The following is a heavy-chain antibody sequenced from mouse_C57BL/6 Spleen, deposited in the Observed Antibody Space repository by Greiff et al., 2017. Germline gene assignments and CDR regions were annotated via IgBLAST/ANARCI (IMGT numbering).Heavy chain of an antibody. CDR1: GYTFTSYW. V-gene: IGHV1-50*01. Sequence: VQLQQPGAELVKPGASVKLSCKASGYTFTSYWMQWVKQRPGQGLEWIGEIDPSDGYTNYNHKFKGKATLTVDTSSSTAYMQLSSLTSEDSAVYYCARYWHYGSSDLDYWGQGTTLTVSS. CDR3: ARYWHYGSSDLDY. J-gene: IGHJ2*01. D-gene: IGHD1-1*01. CDR2: IDPSDGYT.